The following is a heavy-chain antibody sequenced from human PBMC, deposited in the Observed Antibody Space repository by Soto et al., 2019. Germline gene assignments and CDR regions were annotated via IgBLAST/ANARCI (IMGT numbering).Heavy chain of an antibody. CDR2: IIPTFGTA. CDR3: ARSETAGHRGFDI. J-gene: IGHJ3*02. D-gene: IGHD6-19*01. Sequence: ASVKVSCKASGGTFSSSAMNWLRQAPGQGPEWMGGIIPTFGTANYIEKFRGRVTITADTSTSTAYMEVSSLTSEDTAMYLCARSETAGHRGFDIWGQGTMVTVS. V-gene: IGHV1-69*06. CDR1: GGTFSSSA.